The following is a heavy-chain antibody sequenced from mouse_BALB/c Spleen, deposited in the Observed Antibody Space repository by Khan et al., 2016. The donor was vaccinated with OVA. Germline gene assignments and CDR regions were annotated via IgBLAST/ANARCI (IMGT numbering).Heavy chain of an antibody. Sequence: VPLQQSGAELVKSGATVKLSCTASGLNSKDTYMHWLKQWPEQGLEWIGRLDYPNGNTKYDPKSQDKAHITAHTYHNTAYLQRSSLTSGDTAVYYCARMARKWGQGTTLTVSS. J-gene: IGHJ2*01. CDR3: ARMARK. CDR1: GLNSKDTY. CDR2: LDYPNGNT. V-gene: IGHV14-3*02.